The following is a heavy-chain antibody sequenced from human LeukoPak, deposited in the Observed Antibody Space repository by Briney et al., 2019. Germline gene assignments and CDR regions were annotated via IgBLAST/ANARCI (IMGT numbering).Heavy chain of an antibody. J-gene: IGHJ4*02. CDR1: GFTFSSYW. CDR3: AKDRSDSSGYPLDY. Sequence: PGGSLRLSCAASGFTFSSYWMHWVRQAPGKGLEWVAVIWYDGSNKYYADSVKGRFTISRDNSKNTLYLQMNSLRAEDTAVYYCAKDRSDSSGYPLDYWGQGTLVTVSS. D-gene: IGHD3-22*01. V-gene: IGHV3-33*06. CDR2: IWYDGSNK.